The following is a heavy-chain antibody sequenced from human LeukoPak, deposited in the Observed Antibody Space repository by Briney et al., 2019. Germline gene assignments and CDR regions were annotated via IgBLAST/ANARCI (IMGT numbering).Heavy chain of an antibody. CDR2: IYTSGST. D-gene: IGHD2-2*01. J-gene: IGHJ4*02. V-gene: IGHV4-61*02. CDR1: GGSISSGSY. Sequence: SETLSLTCTVSGGSISSGSYWTWIRQPAGKGLEWIGRIYTSGSTNYNPSLKSRVTISLDTSKKQFSLKLTSVTAADTAIYYCATEYCASSSCRFDSWGQGTLVTVSS. CDR3: ATEYCASSSCRFDS.